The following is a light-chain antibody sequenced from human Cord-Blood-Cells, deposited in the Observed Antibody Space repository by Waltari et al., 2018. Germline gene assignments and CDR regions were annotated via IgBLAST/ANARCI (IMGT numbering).Light chain of an antibody. V-gene: IGKV1-39*01. CDR3: QQSYSTPRT. CDR1: QSISSY. J-gene: IGKJ1*01. Sequence: DIQMTQSPSSLSASVGDRVTITCRASQSISSYLNWYQQKPGKAPKLLIYAASSLQSGVPSRCSGSGSGTDFTLTISSRQPEDFATYYCQQSYSTPRTFGQGTKVEIK. CDR2: AAS.